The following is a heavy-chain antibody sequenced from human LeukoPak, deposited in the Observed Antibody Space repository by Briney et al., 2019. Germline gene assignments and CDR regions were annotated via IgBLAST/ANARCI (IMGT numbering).Heavy chain of an antibody. V-gene: IGHV1/OR15-3*02. CDR2: INAGNGNT. J-gene: IGHJ4*02. CDR3: ARDNPAGGFDY. D-gene: IGHD3-16*01. Sequence: ASVKVSCKASGYTFTDYFMNWMRQAPGQRLEWMGWINAGNGNTKYSQKLQGRVTITRDTSSSTAYMELSSLRSEDTAVYYCARDNPAGGFDYWGQGTLVTVSS. CDR1: GYTFTDYF.